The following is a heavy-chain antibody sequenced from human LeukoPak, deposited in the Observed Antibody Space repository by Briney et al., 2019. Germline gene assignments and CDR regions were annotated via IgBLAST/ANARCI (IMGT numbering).Heavy chain of an antibody. CDR2: MSGSGGST. CDR1: GFTFSSYA. J-gene: IGHJ4*02. V-gene: IGHV3-23*01. CDR3: AKSRARREGSSGSIDY. D-gene: IGHD3-22*01. Sequence: GGSLRLSCAASGFTFSSYAMSWVRQAPGKGLEWVSAMSGSGGSTYFADSVKGRFTISRDNSKNTLYLQMNSLRAEDTAVYYSAKSRARREGSSGSIDYWGQGTLVTVSS.